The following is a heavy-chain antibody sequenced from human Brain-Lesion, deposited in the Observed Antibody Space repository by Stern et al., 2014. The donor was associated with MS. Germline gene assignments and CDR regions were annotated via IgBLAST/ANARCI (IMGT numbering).Heavy chain of an antibody. CDR1: GFTFDDYA. Sequence: EVQLVEYGGDLVQPGRSLRLSCAAFGFTFDDYAMHWVRQAPGKGLEWVAGISWNSGTIGYADSVKGRFTTSRDNAYSSLYLKMNVRSPETPAFYYCERNKTASSAYFAYWGQGTLVTVSS. V-gene: IGHV3-9*01. D-gene: IGHD3-10*01. CDR2: ISWNSGTI. J-gene: IGHJ4*02. CDR3: ERNKTASSAYFAY.